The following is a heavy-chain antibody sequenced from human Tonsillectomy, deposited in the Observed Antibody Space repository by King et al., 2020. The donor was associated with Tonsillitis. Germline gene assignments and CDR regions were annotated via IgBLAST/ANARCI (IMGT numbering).Heavy chain of an antibody. D-gene: IGHD4-23*01. Sequence: ITLKESGPTLMKPTQTLTLTCTFSGFSLSTSGMGVVWIRQPPGKALEWLAFVYWDEDKWYSPSLKSRLTNTKATSRNQVVPTMPNVAPVDTGTYFCARRNHFGGDSWYFDYWGQGTLVTVSS. V-gene: IGHV2-5*02. CDR1: GFSLSTSGMG. J-gene: IGHJ4*02. CDR3: ARRNHFGGDSWYFDY. CDR2: VYWDEDK.